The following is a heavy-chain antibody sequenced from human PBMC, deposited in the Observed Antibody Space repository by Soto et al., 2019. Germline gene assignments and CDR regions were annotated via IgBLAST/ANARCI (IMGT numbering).Heavy chain of an antibody. CDR2: FDPEDGET. CDR3: AALHDYYDSSRYYFDY. J-gene: IGHJ4*02. Sequence: ASVKVSCKVSGYTLTELSMHCVRQAPGKGLEWMGGFDPEDGETIYAQKFQGRVTMTEDTSTDTAYMELSSLRSEDTAVYYCAALHDYYDSSRYYFDYWGQGTLVTVSS. V-gene: IGHV1-24*01. D-gene: IGHD3-22*01. CDR1: GYTLTELS.